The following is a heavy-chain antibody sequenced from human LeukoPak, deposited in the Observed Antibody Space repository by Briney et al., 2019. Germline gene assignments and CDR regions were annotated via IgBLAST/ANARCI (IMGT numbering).Heavy chain of an antibody. J-gene: IGHJ4*02. V-gene: IGHV3-13*04. CDR2: IGTAGDT. D-gene: IGHD3-3*01. CDR3: AKDRRRFWSGYLDY. CDR1: GFTFSSYD. Sequence: GGSLRLSCAASGFTFSSYDMHWVRQGTGKGLEWVSAIGTAGDTYYPGSVKGRFTTSRENAKNTLYLQMNSLTAEDTAVYYCAKDRRRFWSGYLDYWGQGALVTVSS.